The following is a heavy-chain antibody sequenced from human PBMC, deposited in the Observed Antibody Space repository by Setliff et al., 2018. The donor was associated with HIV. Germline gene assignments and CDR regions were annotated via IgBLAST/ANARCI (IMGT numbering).Heavy chain of an antibody. D-gene: IGHD4-17*01. V-gene: IGHV3-21*04. CDR2: ISSGSSYI. J-gene: IGHJ4*02. CDR3: ARDSQRATVTTSGSWSHDY. CDR1: GFTFSPYA. Sequence: PGGSLRLSCATSGFTFSPYAIHWFRQAPGKGLEWVSSISSGSSYIYYAESVKGRFTISRDNAKNSLYLQMNSLRAEDTALYYCARDSQRATVTTSGSWSHDYWGQGTLVTVSS.